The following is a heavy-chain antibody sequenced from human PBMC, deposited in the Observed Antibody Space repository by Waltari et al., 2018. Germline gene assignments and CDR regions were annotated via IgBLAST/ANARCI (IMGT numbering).Heavy chain of an antibody. D-gene: IGHD2-8*02. J-gene: IGHJ4*02. V-gene: IGHV2-5*01. CDR2: IFWNDDE. Sequence: QITLKESGPTLVSPTQTPTLTCTFSGFSLTTRGVGVAWIRQPPGKALECLALIFWNDDEFYRPSLKNRLTVTKDTSRNQVVLTMTNVDPIDTATYYCAHTSLLTGGFDSWGQGAPVTVSS. CDR3: AHTSLLTGGFDS. CDR1: GFSLTTRGVG.